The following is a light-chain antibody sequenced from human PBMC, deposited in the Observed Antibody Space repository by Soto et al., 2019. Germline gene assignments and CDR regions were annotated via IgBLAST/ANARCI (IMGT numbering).Light chain of an antibody. Sequence: EIVMTQSPATLSVSPGERATLSCRASQSVNSNYLAWYQQKPGQAPRLLIYGISTRATGIPDRFSGSGSGTDFTLTVSRLEPEDFSVYYCHQYGTAPLTFGPGTKVDIK. J-gene: IGKJ3*01. CDR2: GIS. V-gene: IGKV3-20*01. CDR1: QSVNSNY. CDR3: HQYGTAPLT.